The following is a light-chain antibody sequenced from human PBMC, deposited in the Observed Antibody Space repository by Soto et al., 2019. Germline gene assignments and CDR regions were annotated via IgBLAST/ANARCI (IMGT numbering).Light chain of an antibody. Sequence: EIQLTQSPSALSASVGDRATITYRASQSISSWLAWYQQKPGKAPKLLIYDASTLQSGVPSRYSGSGSVTEFTLTISRLEPGDFAVYYCQQYGGSPQTFGQGTKVDI. J-gene: IGKJ1*01. V-gene: IGKV1-5*01. CDR2: DAS. CDR1: QSISSW. CDR3: QQYGGSPQT.